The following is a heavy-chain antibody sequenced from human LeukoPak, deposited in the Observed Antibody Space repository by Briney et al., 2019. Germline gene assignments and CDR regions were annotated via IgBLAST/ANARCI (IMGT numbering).Heavy chain of an antibody. CDR2: INHSGST. Sequence: SETLSLTCAVYGGSFSGYYWSWIRQPPGKGLEWSGEINHSGSTNYNPSLKSRVTISVDTSKNQFSLKLSSVTAADTAVYYCARAPSYYCGSGSYFYYYGMDVWGQGTTVTVSS. CDR1: GGSFSGYY. CDR3: ARAPSYYCGSGSYFYYYGMDV. V-gene: IGHV4-34*01. J-gene: IGHJ6*02. D-gene: IGHD3-10*01.